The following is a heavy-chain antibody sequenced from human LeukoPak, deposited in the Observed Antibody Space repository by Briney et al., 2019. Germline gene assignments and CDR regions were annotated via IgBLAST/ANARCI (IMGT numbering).Heavy chain of an antibody. Sequence: GESLKISCKGSGYSFSNYWIGWVRQMPGKGLEWMGFTYPGDSDTRYSPSFQGQVTISADKSISTAYLQWSSLKASDTAMYYCARHGGSWTVDYWGQGTPVTVSS. D-gene: IGHD6-13*01. CDR3: ARHGGSWTVDY. CDR2: TYPGDSDT. CDR1: GYSFSNYW. J-gene: IGHJ4*02. V-gene: IGHV5-51*01.